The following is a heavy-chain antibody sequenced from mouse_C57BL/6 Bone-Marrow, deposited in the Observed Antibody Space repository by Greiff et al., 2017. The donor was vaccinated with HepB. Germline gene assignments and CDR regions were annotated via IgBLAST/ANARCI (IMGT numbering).Heavy chain of an antibody. CDR3: ARYLLLRQEDY. V-gene: IGHV14-2*01. CDR1: GFNIKDYY. J-gene: IGHJ2*01. Sequence: VQLKESGAELVKPGASVKLSCTASGFNIKDYYMHWVKQRTEQGLEWIGRIDPEDGETKYAPKFQGKATLPADTSSNTAYLQLSSLTSEDTAVYYCARYLLLRQEDYWGQGTTLTVSS. D-gene: IGHD1-1*01. CDR2: IDPEDGET.